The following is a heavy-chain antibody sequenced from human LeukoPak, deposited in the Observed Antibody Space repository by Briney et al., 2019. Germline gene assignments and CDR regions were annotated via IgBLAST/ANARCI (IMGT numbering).Heavy chain of an antibody. D-gene: IGHD3-3*01. CDR1: EGTFSSYA. CDR3: ARSRITIFGVVTPRGNFDY. CDR2: VIPIFGTA. V-gene: IGHV1-69*05. J-gene: IGHJ4*02. Sequence: SVKVSCKASEGTFSSYAISWVRQAPGQGLEWMGGVIPIFGTANYAQKFQGRVTITTDESTSTAYMELSSLRSEDTAVYYCARSRITIFGVVTPRGNFDYWGQGTLVTVSS.